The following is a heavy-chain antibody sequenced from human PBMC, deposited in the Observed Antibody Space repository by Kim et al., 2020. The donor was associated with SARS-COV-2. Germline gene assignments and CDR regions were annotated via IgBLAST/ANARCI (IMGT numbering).Heavy chain of an antibody. CDR3: AKDRMVYASAPRRYYYGMDV. D-gene: IGHD2-8*01. V-gene: IGHV3-30*02. J-gene: IGHJ6*02. Sequence: RFTISRDNSKNTLYLQMNSLRAEDTAVYYCAKDRMVYASAPRRYYYGMDVWGQGTTVTVSS.